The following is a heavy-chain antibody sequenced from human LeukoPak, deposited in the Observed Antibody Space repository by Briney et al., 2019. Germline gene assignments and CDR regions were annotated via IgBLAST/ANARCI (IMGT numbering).Heavy chain of an antibody. V-gene: IGHV3-15*01. CDR1: GCTSSNAW. CDR3: KVSSGWYVDY. CDR2: IKSKTDGGTT. D-gene: IGHD6-19*01. J-gene: IGHJ4*02. Sequence: GGSLTLTCAASGCTSSNAWMSWVRQAPGKGMEWVGRIKSKTDGGTTDYAAPVKGRFTISRDDSKNTLYLQMNSLKTEDTAVYYCKVSSGWYVDYWGQGSLVTVCS.